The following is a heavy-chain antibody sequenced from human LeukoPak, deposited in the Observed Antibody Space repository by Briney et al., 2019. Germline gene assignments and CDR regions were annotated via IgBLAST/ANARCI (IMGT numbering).Heavy chain of an antibody. V-gene: IGHV1-18*01. Sequence: ASVKVFCKASGYTFTSYGISWVRQAPGQGLEWMGWISAYNGNTNYAQKLQGRVTMTTDTSTSTAYVELRSLRSDDTAVYYCARDDPYDSSGYDLGYWGQGTLVTVSS. J-gene: IGHJ4*02. CDR1: GYTFTSYG. CDR3: ARDDPYDSSGYDLGY. D-gene: IGHD3-22*01. CDR2: ISAYNGNT.